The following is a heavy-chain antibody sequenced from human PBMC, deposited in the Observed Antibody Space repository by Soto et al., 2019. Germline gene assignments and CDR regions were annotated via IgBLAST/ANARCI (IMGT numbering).Heavy chain of an antibody. J-gene: IGHJ5*02. D-gene: IGHD5-18*01. Sequence: SGKVSCKASGYTFTNNDVSWVRQATGQGLEWMGWMNPGSGDTGYARKFQGRVTMTRDISIATAYMELNSLKSEDTAIYYCARMESFGSLNWFDPWGQGTLVTVSS. CDR2: MNPGSGDT. CDR3: ARMESFGSLNWFDP. CDR1: GYTFTNND. V-gene: IGHV1-8*01.